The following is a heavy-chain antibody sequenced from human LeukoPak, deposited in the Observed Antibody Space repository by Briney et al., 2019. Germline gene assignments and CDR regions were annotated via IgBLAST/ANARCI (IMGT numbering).Heavy chain of an antibody. J-gene: IGHJ4*02. V-gene: IGHV4-59*11. CDR1: GGCLRGPH. Sequence: TLSLTCTVFGGCLRGPHRRWIRPPPGKGLEWIGYIYYSGSTNYNPSLKSRVTISVDTSKNQFSLKLSSVTAADTAVYYCARGYSYVSYYFDYWGQGTLVTVSS. CDR3: ARGYSYVSYYFDY. D-gene: IGHD5-18*01. CDR2: IYYSGST.